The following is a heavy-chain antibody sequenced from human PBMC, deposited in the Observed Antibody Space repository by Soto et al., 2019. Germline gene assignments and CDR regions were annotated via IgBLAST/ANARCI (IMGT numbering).Heavy chain of an antibody. CDR2: ISSSGSTI. V-gene: IGHV3-11*01. Sequence: QVQLVESGGGLVKPGGSLRLSCAASGFTFSDYYMSWIRQAPGKGLEWVSYISSSGSTIYYADSVKGRFTISRDNAKYSLXXXXXXXRXEDTXVXXXXXGIVGYCDRISCYIWFDPWGQGTLVTVSS. J-gene: IGHJ5*02. CDR1: GFTFSDYY. CDR3: XXGIVGYCDRISCYIWFDP. D-gene: IGHD2-2*02.